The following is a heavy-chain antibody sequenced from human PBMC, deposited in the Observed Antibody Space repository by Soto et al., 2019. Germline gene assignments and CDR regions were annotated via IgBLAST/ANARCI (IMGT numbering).Heavy chain of an antibody. J-gene: IGHJ2*01. CDR2: IYTSGST. CDR1: GGSISSYY. D-gene: IGHD2-15*01. Sequence: SETLSLTCTVSGGSISSYYWSWIRQPAGKXLEWIGRIYTSGSTNYNPSLKSRVTMSVDTSKNQFSLKLSSVTAADTAVYYCARDPNCSGGSCDGSWYFDLWGRGTLVTVSS. CDR3: ARDPNCSGGSCDGSWYFDL. V-gene: IGHV4-4*07.